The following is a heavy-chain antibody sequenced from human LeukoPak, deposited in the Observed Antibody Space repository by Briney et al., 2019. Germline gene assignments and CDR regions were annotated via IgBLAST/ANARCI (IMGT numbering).Heavy chain of an antibody. J-gene: IGHJ4*02. Sequence: PSETLSLTCAVYGGSFSGYYWSWIRQPPGKGLEWIGEINHSGSTNYNPSLKSRVTISVDTSKNQFSLKLSSVTAADTAVYYCARGASRGSWCDGDYWGQGTLVTVSS. V-gene: IGHV4-34*01. CDR2: INHSGST. CDR1: GGSFSGYY. CDR3: ARGASRGSWCDGDY. D-gene: IGHD6-13*01.